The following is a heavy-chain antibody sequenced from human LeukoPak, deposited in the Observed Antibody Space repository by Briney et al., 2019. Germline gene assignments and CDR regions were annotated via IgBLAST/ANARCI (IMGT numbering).Heavy chain of an antibody. V-gene: IGHV1-8*01. D-gene: IGHD6-19*01. J-gene: IGHJ5*02. CDR3: ARGRGSGHKENWFDP. Sequence: EASVKVSCKASGYTFTTYDINWVRQATEQGLEWMGWMNPNSGNTGYAQKFQGRVTMTRNTSISTAYMELSSLRSEDTAVYYCARGRGSGHKENWFDPWGQGTLVTVSS. CDR2: MNPNSGNT. CDR1: GYTFTTYD.